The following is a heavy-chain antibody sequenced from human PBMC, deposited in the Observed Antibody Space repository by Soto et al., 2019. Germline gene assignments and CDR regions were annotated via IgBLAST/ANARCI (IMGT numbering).Heavy chain of an antibody. CDR2: IYTSGST. D-gene: IGHD3-3*01. CDR3: ARAPINTIFGVVPYYYGMDV. CDR1: GGSISSYY. Sequence: PSETLSLTCTVSGGSISSYYWSWIRQPAGKGLEWIGRIYTSGSTNYNPSLKSRVTMSVDTSKNQFSLKLSSVTAADTAVYYCARAPINTIFGVVPYYYGMDVWGQGTTVTVYS. V-gene: IGHV4-4*07. J-gene: IGHJ6*02.